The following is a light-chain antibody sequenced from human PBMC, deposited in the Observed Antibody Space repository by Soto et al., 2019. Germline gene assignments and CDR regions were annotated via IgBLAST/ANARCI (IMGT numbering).Light chain of an antibody. CDR2: WAS. V-gene: IGKV4-1*01. CDR3: QQYDTIPLT. J-gene: IGKJ4*01. CDR1: QSVLYNSNNKNY. Sequence: DIVMTQSPDSLAVSLGERATINCKSSQSVLYNSNNKNYLAWYQQKPGQPPKLLIYWASTRESGVPDRFSGSGSWTDFTLTISSLQAEDVAVYSCQQYDTIPLTFGGGTKVEIK.